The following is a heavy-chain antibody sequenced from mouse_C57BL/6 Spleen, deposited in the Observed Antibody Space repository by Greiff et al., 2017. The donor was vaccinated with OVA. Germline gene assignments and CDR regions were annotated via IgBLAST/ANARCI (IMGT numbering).Heavy chain of an antibody. CDR3: ARTGDYFDY. J-gene: IGHJ2*01. V-gene: IGHV5-17*01. Sequence: EVMLVESGGGLVKPGGSLKLSCAASGFTFSDYGMHWVRQAPEKGLEWVAYISSGSSTIYYADTVKGRFTISRDNAKNTLFLQMTSLRSEDTAMYYCARTGDYFDYWGQGTTLTVSS. CDR2: ISSGSSTI. CDR1: GFTFSDYG.